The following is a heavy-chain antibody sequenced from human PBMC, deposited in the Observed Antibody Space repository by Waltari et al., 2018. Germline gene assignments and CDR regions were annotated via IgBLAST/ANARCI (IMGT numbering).Heavy chain of an antibody. D-gene: IGHD3-10*01. V-gene: IGHV3-7*01. J-gene: IGHJ2*01. CDR1: GFTFSSYW. Sequence: EVQLVESGGGLVQPGGSLRLSCAASGFTFSSYWMSWVRQAPGKGLGWVANIKQDGSEKYYVDSVKGRFTISRDNAKNSLYLQMNSLRAEDTAVYYCARSITMVRGGIFDLWGRGTLVTVSS. CDR3: ARSITMVRGGIFDL. CDR2: IKQDGSEK.